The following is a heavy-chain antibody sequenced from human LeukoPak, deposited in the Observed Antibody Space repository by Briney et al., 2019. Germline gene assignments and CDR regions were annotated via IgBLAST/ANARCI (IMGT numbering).Heavy chain of an antibody. CDR1: GYSISSGYY. J-gene: IGHJ5*02. CDR3: ARDSGTYYYDSSGYGSGFDP. CDR2: IYHSGST. Sequence: SETLSLTCTVSGYSISSGYYWGWIRQPPGKGLEWIGSIYHSGSTYYNPSPKSRVTISVDTSKNQFSLKLSSVTAADTAVYYCARDSGTYYYDSSGYGSGFDPWGQGTLVTVPS. V-gene: IGHV4-38-2*02. D-gene: IGHD3-22*01.